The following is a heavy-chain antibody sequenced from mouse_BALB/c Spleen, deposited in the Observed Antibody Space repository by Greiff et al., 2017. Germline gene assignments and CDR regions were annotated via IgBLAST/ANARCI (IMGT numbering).Heavy chain of an antibody. J-gene: IGHJ3*01. V-gene: IGHV1S135*01. Sequence: EVQLQQSGPELVKPGALVKISCKASGYTFTSYDINWVKQSHGKSLEWIGYIDPYNGGTSYNQKFKGKATLTVDKSSSTAYMHLNSLTSEDSAVYYCARENDYAWFAYWGQGTLVTVSA. CDR2: IDPYNGGT. CDR1: GYTFTSYD. CDR3: ARENDYAWFAY. D-gene: IGHD2-4*01.